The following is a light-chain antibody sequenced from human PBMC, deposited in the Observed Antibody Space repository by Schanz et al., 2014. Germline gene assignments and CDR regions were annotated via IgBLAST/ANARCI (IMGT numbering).Light chain of an antibody. CDR2: EVN. J-gene: IGLJ3*02. V-gene: IGLV2-8*01. CDR1: SSDVGAYDY. CDR3: STWDDILNGQGV. Sequence: QSALNQPPSASGSPGQSVTISCTGTSSDVGAYDYVSWYQQHPGKVPKLMIYEVNNRPSGVPDRFSGSKSGSTASLTISGLRAEDEADYYCSTWDDILNGQGVFGGGTKLTVL.